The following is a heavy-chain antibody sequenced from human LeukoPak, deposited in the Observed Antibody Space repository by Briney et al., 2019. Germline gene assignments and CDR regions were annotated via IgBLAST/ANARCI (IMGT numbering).Heavy chain of an antibody. Sequence: ASVKVSCKASGYTFTGYYMHWVRRAPGQGLEWMGWINPNSGGTNYAQKFQGGVTMTRDTSISTAYMELSRLRSDDTAVYYCAAAIGILTGYSYYYYGMDVWGQGTTVTVSS. CDR3: AAAIGILTGYSYYYYGMDV. V-gene: IGHV1-2*02. CDR2: INPNSGGT. CDR1: GYTFTGYY. J-gene: IGHJ6*02. D-gene: IGHD3-9*01.